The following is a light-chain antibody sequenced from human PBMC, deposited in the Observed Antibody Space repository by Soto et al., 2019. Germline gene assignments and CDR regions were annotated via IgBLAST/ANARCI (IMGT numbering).Light chain of an antibody. Sequence: QSVLTQPPSVSEAPGQRVTISCTGSSSNIGAGYEAHWYQQVPGTAPKLLIYENNNRPSGVPDRFSGAKSGTSASLAITGLEAEYEAECYCPSYGSSLSGYVFGSGTKLTVL. CDR1: SSNIGAGYE. J-gene: IGLJ1*01. CDR3: PSYGSSLSGYV. V-gene: IGLV1-40*01. CDR2: ENN.